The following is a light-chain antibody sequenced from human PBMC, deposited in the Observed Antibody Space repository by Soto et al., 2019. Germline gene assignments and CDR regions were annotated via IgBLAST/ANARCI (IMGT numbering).Light chain of an antibody. V-gene: IGLV6-57*02. J-gene: IGLJ2*01. CDR3: QSYDSSNQV. CDR2: EDN. Sequence: NFMLTQPHSVSESPGKTVTISCTGSSGSIASNYVQWYQQRPGSAPTTVIYEDNQRPSGVPDRFSGSIDSSSNSASLTISALKTEDEADYYCQSYDSSNQVFGRGTKLTVL. CDR1: SGSIASNY.